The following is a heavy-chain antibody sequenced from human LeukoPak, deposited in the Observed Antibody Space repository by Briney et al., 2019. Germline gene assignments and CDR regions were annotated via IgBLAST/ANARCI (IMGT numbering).Heavy chain of an antibody. CDR2: INPNNGNL. Sequence: ASVKVSCKASGYTFGSDDINWVRQAPGQGLEWMGWINPNNGNLGYAQKFQGRVTITRSTPISTAYMELSSLTSEDTAVYYCARSDHNSWNAFDIWGQGTMVTVSS. CDR1: GYTFGSDD. CDR3: ARSDHNSWNAFDI. J-gene: IGHJ3*02. D-gene: IGHD1-26*01. V-gene: IGHV1-8*03.